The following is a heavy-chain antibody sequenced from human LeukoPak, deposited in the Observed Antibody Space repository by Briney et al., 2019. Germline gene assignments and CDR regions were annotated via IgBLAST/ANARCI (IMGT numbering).Heavy chain of an antibody. V-gene: IGHV3-23*01. CDR1: GFALSSYA. Sequence: GGSLRLSCAASGFALSSYAMSWVRQAPGKGLEWVSATSSSDAGTYHAESVRGRFTISRDNSKNSLYLQMNSLRAEDTAVYYCARGVSGYYLWGQGTLVTVSS. D-gene: IGHD3-22*01. CDR2: TSSSDAGT. J-gene: IGHJ5*02. CDR3: ARGVSGYYL.